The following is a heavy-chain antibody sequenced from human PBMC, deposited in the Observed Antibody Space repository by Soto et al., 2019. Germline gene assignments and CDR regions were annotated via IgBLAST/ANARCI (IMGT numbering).Heavy chain of an antibody. D-gene: IGHD3-22*01. Sequence: ASVKVSCKVSGYTLTELSMHWVRQAPGKGLELMGGFDPEDGETIYAQKFQGRVTMTEDTSTDTAYMELSSLRSEDTAVYYCATGTSSGYPDAFDIWGQGTMVTVSS. V-gene: IGHV1-24*01. CDR3: ATGTSSGYPDAFDI. CDR1: GYTLTELS. CDR2: FDPEDGET. J-gene: IGHJ3*02.